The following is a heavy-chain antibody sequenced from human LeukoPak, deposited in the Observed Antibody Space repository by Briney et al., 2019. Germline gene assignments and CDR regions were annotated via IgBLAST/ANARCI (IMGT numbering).Heavy chain of an antibody. Sequence: ASVKVSCKASGYPFIGNYIHWVRQAPGQGLEWMGWINPNSGGTQYSQKFQGRVTLTRDTSITTGYMELSGLTSDDTAVYYCARDAGWGPLVGARGYYYGMDVWGQGTTVTVSS. CDR2: INPNSGGT. D-gene: IGHD1-26*01. V-gene: IGHV1-2*02. CDR1: GYPFIGNY. CDR3: ARDAGWGPLVGARGYYYGMDV. J-gene: IGHJ6*02.